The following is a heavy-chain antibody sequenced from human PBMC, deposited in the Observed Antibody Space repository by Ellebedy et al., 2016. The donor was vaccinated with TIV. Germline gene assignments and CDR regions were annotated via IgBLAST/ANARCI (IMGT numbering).Heavy chain of an antibody. Sequence: GESLKISXAASGFTFSSYGMHWVRQAPGKGLEWVAVISYDGSNKYYADSVKGRFTISRDNSKNTLYLQMNSLRAEDTAVYYCARAVGGGAAFWGQGTLVTVSS. D-gene: IGHD6-19*01. CDR2: ISYDGSNK. CDR1: GFTFSSYG. J-gene: IGHJ4*02. V-gene: IGHV3-30*03. CDR3: ARAVGGGAAF.